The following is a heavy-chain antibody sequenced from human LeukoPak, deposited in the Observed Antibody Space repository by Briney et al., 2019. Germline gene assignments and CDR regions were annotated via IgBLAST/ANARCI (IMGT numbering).Heavy chain of an antibody. Sequence: PGGSLRLSCAASGFTFSNYAMSWVRQAPGKGLEWVSAISGNGDSTYYADSVKGRFTISRDNSKNTLYLQMNSLRAEDTAVYYCAKDAYRTNSSSWYYFDSWGKGTLSPSPQ. CDR3: AKDAYRTNSSSWYYFDS. CDR2: ISGNGDST. D-gene: IGHD6-13*01. V-gene: IGHV3-23*01. J-gene: IGHJ4*02. CDR1: GFTFSNYA.